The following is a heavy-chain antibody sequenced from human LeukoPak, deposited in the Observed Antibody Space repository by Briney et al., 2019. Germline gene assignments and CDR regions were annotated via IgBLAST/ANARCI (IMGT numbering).Heavy chain of an antibody. D-gene: IGHD2-8*01. V-gene: IGHV3-30*04. Sequence: GRSLRLSCAASAFTFSSFGFHWVRQAPGKGLEWVAFISYDGSNKYYADSVKGRFTISRDNSKNTLYLQMNSLRTEDTTVYYCAKDWGPNIPLGMRTWGQGTLVTVSS. CDR3: AKDWGPNIPLGMRT. CDR1: AFTFSSFG. J-gene: IGHJ5*02. CDR2: ISYDGSNK.